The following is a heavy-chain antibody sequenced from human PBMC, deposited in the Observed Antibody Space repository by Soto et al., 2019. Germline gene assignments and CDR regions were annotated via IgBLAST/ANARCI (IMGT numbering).Heavy chain of an antibody. V-gene: IGHV1-18*01. CDR2: ISAYNGNT. Sequence: ASVXVSFKASFYTFTIDGIIWVRQAPGQGLDWMGWISAYNGNTNYAQKLQGRVTMTTDTSTSTAYMELRSLRSDDTAVYYCARNTIMINMIVEYWGQGTLVTVSS. D-gene: IGHD3-22*01. J-gene: IGHJ4*02. CDR3: ARNTIMINMIVEY. CDR1: FYTFTIDG.